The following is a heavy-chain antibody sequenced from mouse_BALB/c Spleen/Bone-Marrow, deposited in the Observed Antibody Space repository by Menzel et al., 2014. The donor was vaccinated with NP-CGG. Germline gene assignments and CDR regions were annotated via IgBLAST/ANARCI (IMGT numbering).Heavy chain of an antibody. CDR3: ASYRYGWYFDV. CDR2: IDPAIFT. D-gene: IGHD2-14*01. CDR1: GFNIKDTY. J-gene: IGHJ1*01. V-gene: IGHV14-3*02. Sequence: VQLQQSGAELVKPGTSVKLSCTASGFNIKDTYLHWVKQRPEQGLDWIGRIDPAIFTKYDPKFQGKATITADTSSNTAYLHLSSLTSEDTAVYYCASYRYGWYFDVWDAGTTVTVSS.